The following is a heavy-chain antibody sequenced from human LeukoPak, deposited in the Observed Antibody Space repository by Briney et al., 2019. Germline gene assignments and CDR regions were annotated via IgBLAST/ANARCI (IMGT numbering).Heavy chain of an antibody. CDR1: GGSISSSSYY. CDR2: NYYGGST. D-gene: IGHD2-2*01. CDR3: ARDGRGYAPRYYYYYYMDV. J-gene: IGHJ6*03. V-gene: IGHV4-39*07. Sequence: SETLSVTCTVSGGSISSSSYYWGWIRQPPGKGLEWIGSNYYGGSTYYNPSLKSRVTMSVDTSKNQFSLKLSSVTAADTAVYYCARDGRGYAPRYYYYYYMDVWGKGTTVTVSS.